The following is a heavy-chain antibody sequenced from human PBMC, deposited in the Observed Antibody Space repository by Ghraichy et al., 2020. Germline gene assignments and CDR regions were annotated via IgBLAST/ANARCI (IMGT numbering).Heavy chain of an antibody. J-gene: IGHJ4*02. V-gene: IGHV3-23*01. CDR1: GFTFSSYA. Sequence: GEPLNISCAASGFTFSSYAMSWVRQAPGKGLEWVSAISGSGGSTYYADSVKGRFTISRDNSKNTLYLQMNSLRAEDTAVYYCAKVLRYYSIYFDYWGQGTLVTVSS. D-gene: IGHD1-26*01. CDR2: ISGSGGST. CDR3: AKVLRYYSIYFDY.